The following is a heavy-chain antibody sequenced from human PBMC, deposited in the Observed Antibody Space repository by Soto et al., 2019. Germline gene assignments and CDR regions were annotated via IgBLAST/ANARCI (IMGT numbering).Heavy chain of an antibody. CDR2: ISGSGGST. V-gene: IGHV3-23*01. D-gene: IGHD3-22*01. J-gene: IGHJ6*02. Sequence: GSLRLSCAASGFTFSSYAMSWVRQAPGKGLEWVSAISGSGGSTYYADSVKGRFTISRDNSKKTLYLQMNSLRAEDTAVYYCARDLLGNTDSSGYYLDYCYGMDVWGQGTTVTVSS. CDR1: GFTFSSYA. CDR3: ARDLLGNTDSSGYYLDYCYGMDV.